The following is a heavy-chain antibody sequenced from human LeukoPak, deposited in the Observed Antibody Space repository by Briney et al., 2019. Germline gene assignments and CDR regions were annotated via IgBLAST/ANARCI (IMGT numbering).Heavy chain of an antibody. Sequence: GGSLRLSCGATGFTFSSYNMNWVRQAPGKGLEWISYISSSGNTIYYADSVKGRFTISRDNAKNSLYLQMDSLRAEDTAVYYCARRRKPEIWGQGTMVTVSS. D-gene: IGHD1-14*01. J-gene: IGHJ3*02. CDR3: ARRRKPEI. V-gene: IGHV3-48*04. CDR2: ISSSGNTI. CDR1: GFTFSSYN.